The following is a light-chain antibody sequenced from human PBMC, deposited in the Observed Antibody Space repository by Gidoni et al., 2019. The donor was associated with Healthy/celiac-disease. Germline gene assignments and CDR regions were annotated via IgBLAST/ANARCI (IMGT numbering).Light chain of an antibody. CDR2: QDS. V-gene: IGLV3-1*01. Sequence: YQLTQPPSLSVSPGQTASITCSGDKLGDKYACWYQQKPGQSPVLVIYQDSKRPSGIPERFSGSNSGNTATLTISGTQAMDEADYYCQAWESSTDVVFGGGTKLTVL. CDR1: KLGDKY. J-gene: IGLJ2*01. CDR3: QAWESSTDVV.